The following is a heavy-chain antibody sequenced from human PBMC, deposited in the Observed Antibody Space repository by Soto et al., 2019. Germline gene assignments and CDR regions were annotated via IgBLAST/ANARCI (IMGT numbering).Heavy chain of an antibody. D-gene: IGHD3-10*02. Sequence: QVQLYESGPGLVQPSQTLSLSCTVSGASVSTAVYYWTWIRQHPGKGLEWIGYIDNTGSAYYNPSLTGRVDISVDTSKNQFSLNLQSLTAADTAFYYCAGAVSDFDVRRYRTSYFDQWGQGILVTVSS. CDR2: IDNTGSA. J-gene: IGHJ4*02. V-gene: IGHV4-31*03. CDR3: AGAVSDFDVRRYRTSYFDQ. CDR1: GASVSTAVYY.